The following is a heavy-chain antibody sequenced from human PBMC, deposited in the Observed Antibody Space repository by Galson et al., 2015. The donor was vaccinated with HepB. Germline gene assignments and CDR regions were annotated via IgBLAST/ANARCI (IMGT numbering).Heavy chain of an antibody. CDR3: ARHGDIVVVPAAIYWFDP. D-gene: IGHD2-2*01. J-gene: IGHJ5*02. CDR1: GGSISSSSYY. V-gene: IGHV4-39*01. CDR2: IYYSGST. Sequence: TLSLTCTVSGGSISSSSYYWGWIRQPPGKGLEWIGSIYYSGSTYYNPSLKSRVTISVDTSKNQFSLKLSSVTAADTAVYYCARHGDIVVVPAAIYWFDPWGQGTLVTVSS.